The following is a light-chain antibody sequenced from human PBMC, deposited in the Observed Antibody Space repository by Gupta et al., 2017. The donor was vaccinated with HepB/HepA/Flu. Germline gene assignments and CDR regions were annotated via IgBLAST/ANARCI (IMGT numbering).Light chain of an antibody. V-gene: IGLV2-14*01. Sequence: QSALTQPAPVSGSPGQSITISCTGASSDVGGYNYVSWYQQHPGKAPKVLICDVNHRPSGVSNRFSGSKSGNTASLTISGLQAEDEAYYYCSSYRSGNSVVFGGGTKLTVL. CDR3: SSYRSGNSVV. CDR2: DVN. J-gene: IGLJ2*01. CDR1: SSDVGGYNY.